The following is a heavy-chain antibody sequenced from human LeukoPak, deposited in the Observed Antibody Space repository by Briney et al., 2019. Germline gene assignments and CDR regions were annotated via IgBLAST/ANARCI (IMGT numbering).Heavy chain of an antibody. CDR2: ISSSSSYI. CDR1: GFTFSSYS. J-gene: IGHJ4*02. CDR3: ARGGYDYIWGSYRDPPYYFDY. V-gene: IGHV3-21*01. D-gene: IGHD3-16*02. Sequence: GGSLRLSCAAPGFTFSSYSMNWVRQAPGKGLEWVSSISSSSSYIYYADSVKGRFTISRDNAKNSLYLQMNSLRAEDTAVYYCARGGYDYIWGSYRDPPYYFDYWGQGTLVTVSS.